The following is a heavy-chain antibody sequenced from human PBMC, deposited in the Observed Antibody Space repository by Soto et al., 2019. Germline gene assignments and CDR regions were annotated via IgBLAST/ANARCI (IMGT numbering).Heavy chain of an antibody. Sequence: SETLSLTCTVSGGSVSSYYWSWIRQPPGKGLEWIGYSYYSGSTNYNPSLKSRVTISLETSKNQFSLKLRSVTAADTAVYYCAKERDFGAARYSYALDVWGQGTTVTVSS. CDR1: GGSVSSYY. J-gene: IGHJ6*02. D-gene: IGHD2-21*01. CDR2: SYYSGST. V-gene: IGHV4-59*02. CDR3: AKERDFGAARYSYALDV.